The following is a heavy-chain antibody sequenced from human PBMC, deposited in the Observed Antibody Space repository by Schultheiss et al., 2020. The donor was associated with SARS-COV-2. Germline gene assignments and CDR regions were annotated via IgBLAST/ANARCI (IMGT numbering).Heavy chain of an antibody. Sequence: GGSLRLSCAASGFTFSSYAMSWVRQAPGKGLEWVSAISGSGGSTYYADSVKGRFTISRDNSKNTLYLQMNSLRAEDTAVYYCARALYDYVWGSYRYYDYWGQGTLVTVSS. V-gene: IGHV3-23*01. CDR2: ISGSGGST. CDR1: GFTFSSYA. D-gene: IGHD3-16*02. J-gene: IGHJ4*02. CDR3: ARALYDYVWGSYRYYDY.